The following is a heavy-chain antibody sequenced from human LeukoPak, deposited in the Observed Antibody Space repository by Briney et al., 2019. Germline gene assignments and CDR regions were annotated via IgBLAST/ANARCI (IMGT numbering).Heavy chain of an antibody. Sequence: PGGSLRLSCAASGFTVSSNYMSWVRQAPGKGLECVSGISASGGTTYYADSVKGRFTISRDNSKNTLHLQMSSLRAEDTAVYFCANSIPGLYYYYYLDVWGKGTTVTVSS. V-gene: IGHV3-23*01. J-gene: IGHJ6*03. CDR3: ANSIPGLYYYYYLDV. CDR2: ISASGGTT. CDR1: GFTVSSNY. D-gene: IGHD2-2*02.